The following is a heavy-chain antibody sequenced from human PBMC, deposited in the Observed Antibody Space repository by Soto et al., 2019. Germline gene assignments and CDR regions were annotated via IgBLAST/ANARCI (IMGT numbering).Heavy chain of an antibody. V-gene: IGHV2-5*02. CDR2: IYWDDAK. CDR1: GFSLSASGVG. Sequence: QITLKESGPTLVKPTQTLTLTCTFSGFSLSASGVGVGWIRQPPGKALEWLAIIYWDDAKHYSPSLKSSLTITQDTSKNQVVLKMTNMDPVDTATYSCAHKGGGDRILDYWGQGTLVTVSS. J-gene: IGHJ4*02. D-gene: IGHD3-16*01. CDR3: AHKGGGDRILDY.